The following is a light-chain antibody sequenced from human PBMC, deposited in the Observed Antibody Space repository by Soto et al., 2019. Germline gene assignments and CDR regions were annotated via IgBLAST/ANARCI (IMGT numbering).Light chain of an antibody. CDR3: QQYGT. V-gene: IGKV1-5*01. CDR2: DAS. Sequence: DIQVTLSVSTVSASISDRVTITCRASQSISSWLAWYQQKPGKAPKLLIYDASSLESGVPSRFSGSGSATEFTLTISSLQPDDFATYYCQQYGTFGPGTKVDIK. CDR1: QSISSW. J-gene: IGKJ1*01.